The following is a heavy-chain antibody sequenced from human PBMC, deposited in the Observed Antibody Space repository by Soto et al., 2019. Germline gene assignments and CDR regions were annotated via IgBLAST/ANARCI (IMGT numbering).Heavy chain of an antibody. CDR1: GGSSGGGGDC. Sequence: SETLCVRWSVSGGSSGGGGDCWSWIRQHPGKGLEWIEYIYYLGSTYYNPSLKSRVTISVDKSKSQLFLKLSSVTAPDTAVYYCARQIYHSSGYYYAYWGQGTLVTVSS. CDR2: IYYLGST. J-gene: IGHJ4*02. V-gene: IGHV4-39*01. D-gene: IGHD3-22*01. CDR3: ARQIYHSSGYYYAY.